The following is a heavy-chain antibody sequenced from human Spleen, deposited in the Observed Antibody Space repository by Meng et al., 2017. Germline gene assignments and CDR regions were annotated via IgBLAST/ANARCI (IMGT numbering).Heavy chain of an antibody. D-gene: IGHD4-11*01. CDR3: ARGPTTMAHDFDY. CDR2: INHSGST. Sequence: QGPLQRVGAGLWQPSETLSLTFLVSGGSFSDYYWSWIRQPPGKGLEWIGEINHSGSTNYNPSLESRATISVDTSQNNLSLKLSSVTAADSAVYYCARGPTTMAHDFDYWGQGTLVTVSS. J-gene: IGHJ4*02. V-gene: IGHV4-34*01. CDR1: GGSFSDYY.